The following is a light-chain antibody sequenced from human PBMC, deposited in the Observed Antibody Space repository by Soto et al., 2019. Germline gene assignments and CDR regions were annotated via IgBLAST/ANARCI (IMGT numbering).Light chain of an antibody. CDR2: VAS. V-gene: IGKV1-39*01. J-gene: IGKJ3*01. CDR1: QTINSY. CDR3: QQSYNIPLT. Sequence: DIQMTQSPSSLSASVGDTVTITCRASQTINSYLNWYQQKPGQAPKLLIYVASSLQSGVPSRFSGRGSGTDVTLTISSLEPEDFATYYCQQSYNIPLTFGPGTKVDLK.